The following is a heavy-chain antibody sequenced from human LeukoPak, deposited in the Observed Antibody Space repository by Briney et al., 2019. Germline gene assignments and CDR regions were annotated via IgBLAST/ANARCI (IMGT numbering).Heavy chain of an antibody. V-gene: IGHV1-69*06. CDR3: ARCLDYDFWSGYLLDP. Sequence: SVKVSSKASGGTFSSYAISWVRQAPGQGLEWMGGIIPIFGTANYAQKFQGRVTITADKSTSTAYMELSSLRSEDTAVYYCARCLDYDFWSGYLLDPWGQGTLATVSS. CDR2: IIPIFGTA. J-gene: IGHJ5*02. D-gene: IGHD3-3*01. CDR1: GGTFSSYA.